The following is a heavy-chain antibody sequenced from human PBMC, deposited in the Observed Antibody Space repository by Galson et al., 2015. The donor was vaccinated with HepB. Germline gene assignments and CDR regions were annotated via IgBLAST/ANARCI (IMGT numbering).Heavy chain of an antibody. CDR3: ARTRDLYSGGWYPDYFDY. CDR2: IKEDGSEK. Sequence: SLRLSCAASGFRFNNYWMSWVRQAPGKGLEWVATIKEDGSEKYYVDSVKGRFTISRDNAKNSLYLQLNSLRAENTGDTAVYYCARTRDLYSGGWYPDYFDYWGREPWSPSPQ. V-gene: IGHV3-7*01. CDR1: GFRFNNYW. D-gene: IGHD6-19*01. J-gene: IGHJ4*02.